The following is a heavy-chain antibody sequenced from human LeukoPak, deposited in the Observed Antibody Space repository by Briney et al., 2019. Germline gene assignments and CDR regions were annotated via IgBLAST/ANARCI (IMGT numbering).Heavy chain of an antibody. V-gene: IGHV4-61*02. J-gene: IGHJ6*03. CDR2: IYTFGNT. CDR1: GDSISSRNYY. CDR3: ARGGYSSSSDVRYYYYMDV. D-gene: IGHD6-13*01. Sequence: PSQTLSLTCTVSGDSISSRNYYWSWIRQPAGKGLEWVGRIYTFGNTNYSPSLKSRVTISVDTSKNQFSLKLSSVTAADTAVYYCARGGYSSSSDVRYYYYMDVWGTGTTVTVSS.